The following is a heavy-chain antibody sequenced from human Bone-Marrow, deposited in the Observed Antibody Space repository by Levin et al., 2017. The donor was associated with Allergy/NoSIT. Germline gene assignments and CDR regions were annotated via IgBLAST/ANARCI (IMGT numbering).Heavy chain of an antibody. D-gene: IGHD4-17*01. CDR3: ARDSGDFPGDAFDV. J-gene: IGHJ3*01. V-gene: IGHV3-48*01. CDR2: IDSSNNRV. CDR1: GFTFRSHS. Sequence: QTGGSLRLSCAASGFTFRSHSMNWVRQAPGKGLEWLSYIDSSNNRVHYADSVKGRFSISRDIATNSVFLHMNSLRAEDSAIYYCARDSGDFPGDAFDVWGQGTMVTVSS.